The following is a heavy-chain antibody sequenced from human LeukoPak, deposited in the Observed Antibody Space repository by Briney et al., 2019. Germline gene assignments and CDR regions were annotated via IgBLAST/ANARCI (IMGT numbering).Heavy chain of an antibody. CDR2: MNPNSGNT. CDR1: GYTFTSYD. D-gene: IGHD5-18*01. V-gene: IGHV1-8*01. Sequence: GASVKVSCXASGYTFTSYDINWVRQATGQGLEWMGWMNPNSGNTGYARKFQGRVTMTRNTSISTAYMELSSLRSEDTAVYYCARATGRGYSYGRETNYWGQGTLVTVSS. CDR3: ARATGRGYSYGRETNY. J-gene: IGHJ4*02.